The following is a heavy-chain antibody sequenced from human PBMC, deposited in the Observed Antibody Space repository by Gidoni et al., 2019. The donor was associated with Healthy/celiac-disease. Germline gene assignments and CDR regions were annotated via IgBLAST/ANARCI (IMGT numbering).Heavy chain of an antibody. D-gene: IGHD3-9*01. CDR2: FDPEDGET. V-gene: IGHV1-24*01. CDR3: ATPKTYYDILTGYYLHDAFDI. Sequence: QVQLVQSGAEVKKPGASVKVSCKVSGYTLTELSMHWVRQAPGKGLEWMGGFDPEDGETIYAQKFQGRVTMTEDTSTDTAYMELSSLRSEDTAVYYCATPKTYYDILTGYYLHDAFDIWGQGTMVTVSS. CDR1: GYTLTELS. J-gene: IGHJ3*02.